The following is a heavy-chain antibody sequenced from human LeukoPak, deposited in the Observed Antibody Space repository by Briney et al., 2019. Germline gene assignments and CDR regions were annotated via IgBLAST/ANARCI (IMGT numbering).Heavy chain of an antibody. D-gene: IGHD3-10*01. CDR2: ISWNSGSI. CDR3: AKFADMVRGVTAYYFDY. V-gene: IGHV3-9*01. Sequence: SGRSLRLSCAASGFTFDDYAMHWVRQAPGKGLEWVSGISWNSGSIGYADSVKGRFTISRDNAKNSLYLQMNSLRAEDTALYYCAKFADMVRGVTAYYFDYWGQGTLVTVSS. CDR1: GFTFDDYA. J-gene: IGHJ4*02.